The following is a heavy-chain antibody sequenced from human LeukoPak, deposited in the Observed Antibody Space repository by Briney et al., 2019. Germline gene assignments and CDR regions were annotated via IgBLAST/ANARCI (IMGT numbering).Heavy chain of an antibody. CDR1: GFTFSNYA. D-gene: IGHD6-13*01. V-gene: IGHV3-23*01. J-gene: IGHJ4*02. CDR2: ISGNGGRT. CDR3: AKAHSISWPYAFDS. Sequence: GGSLRLSCAASGFTFSNYAMAWVRQATGKGLEWVSAISGNGGRTYSADSVQGRFTISRDNSKNTVYLQMDNLRAEDSAMYYCAKAHSISWPYAFDSWGQGTLVTVSS.